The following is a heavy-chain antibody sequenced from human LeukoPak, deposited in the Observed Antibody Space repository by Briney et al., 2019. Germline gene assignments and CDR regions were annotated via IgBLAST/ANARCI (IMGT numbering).Heavy chain of an antibody. D-gene: IGHD6-19*01. CDR1: GFTFSNYG. J-gene: IGHJ4*02. Sequence: AGTSLRLSCAASGFTFSNYGMHWVRQAPGTGLEWVAVISYDGSIKIYADSVKGRFTISRDNSKNTVYLHMSSLRGEDTAVYYCAKQQWLATNYFDYWGQGTLVAVSS. CDR2: ISYDGSIK. V-gene: IGHV3-30*18. CDR3: AKQQWLATNYFDY.